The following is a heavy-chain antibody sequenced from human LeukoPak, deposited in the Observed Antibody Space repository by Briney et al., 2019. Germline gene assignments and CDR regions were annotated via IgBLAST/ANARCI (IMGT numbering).Heavy chain of an antibody. V-gene: IGHV4-59*01. CDR3: GRWKDY. Sequence: SETLSLTCTVSGGSISSYYWSWIRQALGKGLEWIGHIYYSGSTNYNPSLKSRVTISVDTPKNQFSLKLSSVTAADTAVYYCGRWKDYWGQGTLVTVSS. CDR1: GGSISSYY. CDR2: IYYSGST. J-gene: IGHJ4*02. D-gene: IGHD1-1*01.